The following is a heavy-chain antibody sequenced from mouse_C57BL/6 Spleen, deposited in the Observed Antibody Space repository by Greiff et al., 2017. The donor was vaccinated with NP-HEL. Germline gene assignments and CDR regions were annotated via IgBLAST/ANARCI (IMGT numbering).Heavy chain of an antibody. D-gene: IGHD1-1*01. V-gene: IGHV1-18*01. CDR2: INPNNGGT. J-gene: IGHJ4*01. CDR3: ASSSHYYGSYYYAMDY. CDR1: GYTFTDYN. Sequence: EVQLQQSGPELVKPGASVKIPCKASGYTFTDYNMDWVKQSHGKSLEWIGDINPNNGGTIYNQKFKGKATLTVDKSSSTAYMELRSLTSEDTAVYYCASSSHYYGSYYYAMDYWGQGTSVTVSS.